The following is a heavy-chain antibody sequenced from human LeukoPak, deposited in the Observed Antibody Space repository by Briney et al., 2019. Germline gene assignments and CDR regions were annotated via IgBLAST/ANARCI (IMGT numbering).Heavy chain of an antibody. CDR2: MNPNSGNT. CDR1: GYTFTSYD. J-gene: IGHJ5*02. D-gene: IGHD2-2*01. V-gene: IGHV1-8*01. CDR3: ARVPVRGGYCSSTCCPSWFDP. Sequence: ASVKVSCKASGYTFTSYDINWVRQATGQGLEWMGWMNPNSGNTGYAQKFQGRVTMTRNTSISTAYMELSSLRSEDTAVYYCARVPVRGGYCSSTCCPSWFDPWGQGTLVTVSS.